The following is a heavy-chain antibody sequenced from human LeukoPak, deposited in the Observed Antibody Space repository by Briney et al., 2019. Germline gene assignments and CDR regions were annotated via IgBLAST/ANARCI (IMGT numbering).Heavy chain of an antibody. D-gene: IGHD4-11*01. CDR3: ARAYSNYDDVDYYYGMDV. J-gene: IGHJ6*02. V-gene: IGHV1-46*01. Sequence: ASVKVSCKASGYTFTSYGISWVRQAPGQGLEWMGIINPSGGSTSYAQKFQGRVTMTRDTSTSTVYMELSSLRSEDTAVYYCARAYSNYDDVDYYYGMDVWGQGTTVTVSS. CDR2: INPSGGST. CDR1: GYTFTSYG.